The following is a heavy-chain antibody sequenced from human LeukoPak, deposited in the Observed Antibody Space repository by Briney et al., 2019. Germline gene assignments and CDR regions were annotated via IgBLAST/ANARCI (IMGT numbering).Heavy chain of an antibody. V-gene: IGHV3-21*01. CDR1: GFTFSSYS. CDR3: ARGPHDSSGYYYPGYFDY. J-gene: IGHJ4*02. Sequence: GGSLRLSCAASGFTFSSYSMNWVRQAPGKGLEWVSSISSSSSYIYYADSVKGRSTISRDNAKNSLYLQMNSLRAEDTAVYYCARGPHDSSGYYYPGYFDYWGQGTLVTVSS. CDR2: ISSSSSYI. D-gene: IGHD3-22*01.